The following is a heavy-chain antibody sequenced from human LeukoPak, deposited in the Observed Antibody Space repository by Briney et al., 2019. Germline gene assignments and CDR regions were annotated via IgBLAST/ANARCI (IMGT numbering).Heavy chain of an antibody. V-gene: IGHV4-59*01. D-gene: IGHD1-1*01. CDR3: ATYWTGFFQY. J-gene: IGHJ1*01. CDR1: GVSISNYF. CDR2: IYYSGST. Sequence: SETLSLTCTVSGVSISNYFWSWIRQPPGKGLEWIGYIYYSGSTNYNPSLKSRVTISVDTSKNQFSLRLSSVTAADTAVYYCATYWTGFFQYWGQGTLVTVSS.